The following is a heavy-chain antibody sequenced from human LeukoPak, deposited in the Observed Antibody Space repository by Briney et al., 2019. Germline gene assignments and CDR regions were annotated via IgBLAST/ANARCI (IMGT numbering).Heavy chain of an antibody. J-gene: IGHJ4*02. CDR3: ARDRTASGDY. D-gene: IGHD6-13*01. CDR1: GFTFSSYW. CDR2: INGDGSST. V-gene: IGHV3-74*01. Sequence: PGGSLRLSCAASGFTFSSYWMHWVRQAPGKGLVWLSRINGDGSSTGYADSVKGRFAISRDNAKYTLYLQMNSLRAEDTAVYYCARDRTASGDYWGQGTLVTVSS.